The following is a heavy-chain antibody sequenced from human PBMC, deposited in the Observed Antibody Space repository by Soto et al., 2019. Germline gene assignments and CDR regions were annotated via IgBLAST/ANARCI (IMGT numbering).Heavy chain of an antibody. CDR2: IGTAGDT. D-gene: IGHD6-13*01. V-gene: IGHV3-13*01. CDR3: TTSYGNAWYTY. CDR1: GFTFSSYD. J-gene: IGHJ4*02. Sequence: GGSLRLSCAASGFTFSSYDMHWVRQATGKGLEWVSAIGTAGDTYYPGSVKGRFTMSRENAKNSLYLQMNSLRAGDTAVYYCTTSYGNAWYTYWGQGTQVTVSS.